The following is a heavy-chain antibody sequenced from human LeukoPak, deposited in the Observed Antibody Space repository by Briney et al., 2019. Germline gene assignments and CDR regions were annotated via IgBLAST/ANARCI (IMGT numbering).Heavy chain of an antibody. CDR1: GFTFSSYS. D-gene: IGHD2-2*01. Sequence: GGSLRLSCAASGFTFSSYSMNWVRQAPGKGLEWVSYISSSSSTIYYADSVKGRFTISRDNAKNSLYLQMNSLRAEDTAVYYCARDYCSSTSCYFYYYYGMDVWGQGTTVTVSS. CDR3: ARDYCSSTSCYFYYYYGMDV. CDR2: ISSSSSTI. J-gene: IGHJ6*02. V-gene: IGHV3-48*01.